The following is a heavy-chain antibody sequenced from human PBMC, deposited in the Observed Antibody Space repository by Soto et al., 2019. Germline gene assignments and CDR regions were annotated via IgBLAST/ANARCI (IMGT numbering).Heavy chain of an antibody. Sequence: EVQLLESGGGLVQPGGSLRLSCAASGFTFSSYAMSWVRQAPGKGLEWVSAISGSGGSTYYADSVKGRFTISRDNSKNTLYLQMNSLRAEDTAVYYFAKDRYYYDSSGYVYWGQGTLVTVSS. CDR2: ISGSGGST. D-gene: IGHD3-22*01. V-gene: IGHV3-23*01. CDR1: GFTFSSYA. CDR3: AKDRYYYDSSGYVY. J-gene: IGHJ4*02.